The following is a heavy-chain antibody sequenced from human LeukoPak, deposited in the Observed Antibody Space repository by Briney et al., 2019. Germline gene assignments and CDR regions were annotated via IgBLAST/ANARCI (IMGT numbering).Heavy chain of an antibody. J-gene: IGHJ4*02. CDR1: GGSISSYY. Sequence: PSETLSLTCTVSGGSISSYYWSWIRQPPGKGLEWIGYIYYSGSTNYNPSLKSRVTISVDTSKNQFSLKLSSVTAADTAVYYCARSRGSGWGRTYYFDCWGQGTLVTVSS. CDR3: ARSRGSGWGRTYYFDC. CDR2: IYYSGST. V-gene: IGHV4-59*01. D-gene: IGHD6-19*01.